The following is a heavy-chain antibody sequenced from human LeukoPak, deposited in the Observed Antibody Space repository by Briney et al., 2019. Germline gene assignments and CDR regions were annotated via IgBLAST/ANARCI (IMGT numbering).Heavy chain of an antibody. V-gene: IGHV5-51*01. D-gene: IGHD3-3*01. J-gene: IGHJ6*03. CDR2: IYPGDLDT. CDR3: ARFWDDFWSGYQDYYYYYMDV. Sequence: GESLKISCKGSGYSFTSYWIGWVRQMPGKGLEWMGIIYPGDLDTRYSPSFQGQVTISADKSISTAYLQWSSLKASDTAMYYCARFWDDFWSGYQDYYYYYMDVWGKGTTVTVSS. CDR1: GYSFTSYW.